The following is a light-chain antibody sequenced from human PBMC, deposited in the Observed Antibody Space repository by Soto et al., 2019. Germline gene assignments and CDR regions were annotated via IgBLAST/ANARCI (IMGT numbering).Light chain of an antibody. CDR2: DAS. J-gene: IGKJ4*01. V-gene: IGKV3-11*01. CDR3: QQRSNWPLT. Sequence: EILLTQSPATLSLSPGERATLSCRASQSVSSYVAWYQQKPGQAPRLLIYDASNRATGIPARFSGSGSGTDFTLTISSLEPEDFAVYYCQQRSNWPLTFGGGTKVDIK. CDR1: QSVSSY.